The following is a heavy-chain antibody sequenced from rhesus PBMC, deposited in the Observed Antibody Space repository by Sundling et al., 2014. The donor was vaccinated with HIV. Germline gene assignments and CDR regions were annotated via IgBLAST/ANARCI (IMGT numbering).Heavy chain of an antibody. CDR3: AKEGAEYSLEYLEV. CDR1: GFSFSDYY. D-gene: IGHD1-1-1*01. J-gene: IGHJ1*01. V-gene: IGHV3S42*01. Sequence: EVQLVESGGGLAKPGGSLRLSCAASGFSFSDYYMHWVRQAPGKGLEWVSAITSGGGRTFYADSVKGRFIISRDNSKNTLSLQMNSLRLEDTAVYYCAKEGAEYSLEYLEVWGQGALVTVSS. CDR2: ITSGGGRT.